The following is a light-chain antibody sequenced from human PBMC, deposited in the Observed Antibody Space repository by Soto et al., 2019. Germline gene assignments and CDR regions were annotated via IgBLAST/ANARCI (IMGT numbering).Light chain of an antibody. CDR2: EVS. V-gene: IGLV2-14*01. J-gene: IGLJ3*02. CDR1: SGDVGGYNY. CDR3: SSYTTSSTLWV. Sequence: QSVLTQPASVSGSTGQSITISCTATSGDVGGYNYVSWYQQHPGKAPKLLIFEVSDRPSGVSDRFSGSKSGFTASLTISGLQAEDEADYWCSSYTTSSTLWVFGGGTKVTVL.